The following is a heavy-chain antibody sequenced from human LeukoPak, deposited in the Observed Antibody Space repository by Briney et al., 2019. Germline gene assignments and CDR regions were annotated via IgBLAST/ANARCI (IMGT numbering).Heavy chain of an antibody. CDR2: ISAYNGNT. J-gene: IGHJ6*03. Sequence: ASVNVSCKASGYTFTSYDISWVRQAPGQGLEWMGWISAYNGNTNYAQKLQGRVTMTTDTSTSTAYMELRSLRSDDTAVYYCARDYVAGRPYYYYYYMDVWGKGTTVTVSS. D-gene: IGHD6-19*01. V-gene: IGHV1-18*01. CDR1: GYTFTSYD. CDR3: ARDYVAGRPYYYYYYMDV.